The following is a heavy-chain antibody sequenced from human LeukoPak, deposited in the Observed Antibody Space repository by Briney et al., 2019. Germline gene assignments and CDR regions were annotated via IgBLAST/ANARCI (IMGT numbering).Heavy chain of an antibody. CDR2: IYYSGST. Sequence: TPSETLSLTCTVSGGSISSSSYYWGWIRQPPGKGLEWIGSIYYSGSTYYNPSLKSRVTISVDTSKNQFSLKLSSVTAADTAVYYCARLLRYFDWLDDPLWFDPWGQGTLVTVSS. V-gene: IGHV4-39*01. J-gene: IGHJ5*02. CDR1: GGSISSSSYY. D-gene: IGHD3-9*01. CDR3: ARLLRYFDWLDDPLWFDP.